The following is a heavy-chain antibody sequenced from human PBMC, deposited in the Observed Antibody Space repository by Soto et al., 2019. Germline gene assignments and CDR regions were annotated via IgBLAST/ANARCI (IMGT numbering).Heavy chain of an antibody. J-gene: IGHJ4*02. CDR3: ATAYYYDSSGYPQPGLGY. CDR1: GYTFTSYA. V-gene: IGHV1-3*01. D-gene: IGHD3-22*01. CDR2: INAGNGNT. Sequence: QVQPVQSGAEVKKPGASVKVSCKASGYTFTSYAMHWVRQAPGQRLEWMGWINAGNGNTKYSQQFQGRVTITRDTSASTAYMELSSLRSEDTAVYYCATAYYYDSSGYPQPGLGYWGQGTLVTVSS.